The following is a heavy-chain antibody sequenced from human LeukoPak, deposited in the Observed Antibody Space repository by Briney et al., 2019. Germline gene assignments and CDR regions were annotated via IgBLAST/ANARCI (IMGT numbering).Heavy chain of an antibody. J-gene: IGHJ3*02. V-gene: IGHV3-15*01. CDR2: IKSKTDGGTT. Sequence: PGGSLRLSCAASGFTFSNAWMSWVRQAPGKGLEWVGRIKSKTDGGTTDYAAPVKGRITISRDNSKNTPYVQMNSLKTEDTAVYYCTTAYSAFDIWGQWKMVTVSS. CDR1: GFTFSNAW. CDR3: TTAYSAFDI. D-gene: IGHD2-15*01.